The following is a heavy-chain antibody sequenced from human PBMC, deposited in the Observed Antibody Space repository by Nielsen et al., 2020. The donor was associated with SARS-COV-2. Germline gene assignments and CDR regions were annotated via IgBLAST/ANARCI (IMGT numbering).Heavy chain of an antibody. D-gene: IGHD2-15*01. CDR1: GFTFSSYG. CDR3: AKDCSGGSCVFDY. J-gene: IGHJ4*02. CDR2: ISYDGSNK. Sequence: GGSLRLSCAASGFTFSSYGMHWVRRAPGKGLEWVAVISYDGSNKYYADSVKGRFTISRDNSKNTLYLQMNSLRAEDTAVYYCAKDCSGGSCVFDYWGQGTLVTVSS. V-gene: IGHV3-30*18.